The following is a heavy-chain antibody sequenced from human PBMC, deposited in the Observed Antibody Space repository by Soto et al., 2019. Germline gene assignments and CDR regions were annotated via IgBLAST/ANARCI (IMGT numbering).Heavy chain of an antibody. CDR3: ARLPWAGYGGVFDP. V-gene: IGHV4-59*01. J-gene: IGHJ5*02. Sequence: PSESLAGSCTVSAGSISIYYGSEIRQGQGKGLEWIGYIYYSGSTNYNPSLKSRVTISVDTSKNQFSLKLSSVTAADTAVYFCARLPWAGYGGVFDPWGQGTLVTVS. CDR1: AGSISIYY. D-gene: IGHD2-8*02. CDR2: IYYSGST.